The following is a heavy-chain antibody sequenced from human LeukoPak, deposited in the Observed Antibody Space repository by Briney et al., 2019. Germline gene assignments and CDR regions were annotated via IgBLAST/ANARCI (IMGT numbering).Heavy chain of an antibody. CDR2: IYTGGTT. J-gene: IGHJ5*02. V-gene: IGHV3-53*01. Sequence: GGSLRLSCAASEFTVSSTYMSWLRQAPGKGLEWVSLIYTGGTTYYADSVKGRFTISRDNSENTLYLQMNSLRAEDTAVYYCARGITGSNNWFDPWGQGTLVTVSS. CDR1: EFTVSSTY. CDR3: ARGITGSNNWFDP. D-gene: IGHD1-20*01.